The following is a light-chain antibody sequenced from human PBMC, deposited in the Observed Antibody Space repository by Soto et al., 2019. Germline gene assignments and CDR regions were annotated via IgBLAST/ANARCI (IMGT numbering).Light chain of an antibody. Sequence: EIVLTQSPGTLYLSPGDRATLSCRASQSVTSSSLAWFQQKPGQAPRLLIYEASSRATGIPDRFSGSGSGTDFTLTINRLEPEEFAVYSCHQYGSSPLTFGQGTKLEIK. V-gene: IGKV3-20*01. CDR1: QSVTSSS. CDR3: HQYGSSPLT. CDR2: EAS. J-gene: IGKJ2*01.